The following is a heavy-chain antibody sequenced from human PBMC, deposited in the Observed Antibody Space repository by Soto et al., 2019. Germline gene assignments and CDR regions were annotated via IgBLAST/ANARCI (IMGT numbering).Heavy chain of an antibody. CDR1: GFTFNNYA. D-gene: IGHD2-8*01. V-gene: IGHV3-23*01. CDR3: AKVRLTDYLRYAPHL. J-gene: IGHJ3*01. Sequence: EVQLLESGGGLVQPGGSLRLACAASGFTFNNYAMNWVRQAPGRGLEWVSIISPNGDSAYYADSVKGRFTISRDNSQNTWFLQMNSLRAEDTAIYFCAKVRLTDYLRYAPHLWGQGTLVTVSS. CDR2: ISPNGDSA.